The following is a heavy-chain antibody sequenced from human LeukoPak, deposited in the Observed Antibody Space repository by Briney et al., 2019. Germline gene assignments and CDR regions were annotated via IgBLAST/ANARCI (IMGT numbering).Heavy chain of an antibody. D-gene: IGHD3-9*01. Sequence: SQTLSLTCTVSGGSISSVDYYWSWIRQPPGKGLEWIGYIYYSGSTYYNPSLKSRVTISVDTSKNQFSLKLSSVTATDTAVHYCARDLRDYDILTARFDYWGQGTLVSASS. CDR2: IYYSGST. V-gene: IGHV4-30-4*01. CDR3: ARDLRDYDILTARFDY. CDR1: GGSISSVDYY. J-gene: IGHJ4*02.